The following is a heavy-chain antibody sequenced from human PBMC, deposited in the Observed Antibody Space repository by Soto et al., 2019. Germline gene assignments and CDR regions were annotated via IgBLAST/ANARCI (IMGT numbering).Heavy chain of an antibody. D-gene: IGHD1-1*01. CDR3: AQDISGTNNGFDS. Sequence: VQLVQSGAEVRKPGSSVRVSCETSGDTFNSHAINWLRQAPGQGLEWMGGIIPVFGSPTYAQKFQARLTITAHTSTQTAYMELSSLTSDDTAFYFCAQDISGTNNGFDSWGQGTLVTVSS. CDR1: GDTFNSHA. J-gene: IGHJ5*01. CDR2: IIPVFGSP. V-gene: IGHV1-69*06.